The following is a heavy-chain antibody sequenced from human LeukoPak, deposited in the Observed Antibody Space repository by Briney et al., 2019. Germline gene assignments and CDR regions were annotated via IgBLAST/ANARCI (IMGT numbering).Heavy chain of an antibody. V-gene: IGHV1-46*01. J-gene: IGHJ4*02. D-gene: IGHD1-26*01. Sequence: ASVKVSCKASGYTFTTYYIHWVRQAPGQGLEWMGIINPSGGTTSYAQKFQGRVTMARDTSTSTVYMELSSLRSEDTAVYYCARDNSGSYSIFDYWGQGTLVTVSS. CDR2: INPSGGTT. CDR3: ARDNSGSYSIFDY. CDR1: GYTFTTYY.